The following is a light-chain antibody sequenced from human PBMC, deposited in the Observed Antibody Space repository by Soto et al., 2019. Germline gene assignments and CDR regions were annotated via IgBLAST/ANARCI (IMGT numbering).Light chain of an antibody. CDR1: QSISSW. V-gene: IGKV1-5*03. J-gene: IGKJ2*01. CDR2: KAS. CDR3: QQYNSYLYT. Sequence: DIPMSQSPAALSASVGDRATITCRASQSISSWLAWYQQKPGKAPKLLIYKASSLESGVPSRFSGSGSGTEFTLTISSLQPDDFATYYCQQYNSYLYTFGQGT.